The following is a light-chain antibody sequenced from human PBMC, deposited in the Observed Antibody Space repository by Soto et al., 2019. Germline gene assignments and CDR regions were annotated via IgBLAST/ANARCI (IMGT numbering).Light chain of an antibody. CDR1: QSIGTY. Sequence: GEGVTVSFRASQSIGTYLSWYQQKPGKAPKLLIYGASNLQSGVPSRFSGSGSETGFTLTISSLQPEDFATYYCQQSYSAPRPLGHGTKVDIK. J-gene: IGKJ3*01. CDR2: GAS. CDR3: QQSYSAPRP. V-gene: IGKV1-39*01.